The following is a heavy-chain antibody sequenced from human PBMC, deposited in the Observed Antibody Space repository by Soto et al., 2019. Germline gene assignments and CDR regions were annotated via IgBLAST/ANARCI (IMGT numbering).Heavy chain of an antibody. CDR3: ARGRWVRLTHAFDI. J-gene: IGHJ3*02. CDR1: GFTVSSNY. D-gene: IGHD1-1*01. V-gene: IGHV3-66*01. CDR2: IYSGGST. Sequence: EVQLVESGGGLVQPGGSLRLSCAASGFTVSSNYMSWVRQAPGKGLEWVSVIYSGGSTYYADSVKDRFTISRDNSKNTLYLQMNSLSAEDTAVYYCARGRWVRLTHAFDIWGQGTMVTVSS.